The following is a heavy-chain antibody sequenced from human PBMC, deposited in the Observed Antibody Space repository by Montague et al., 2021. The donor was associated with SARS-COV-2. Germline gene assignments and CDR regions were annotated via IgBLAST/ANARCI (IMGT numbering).Heavy chain of an antibody. D-gene: IGHD2-2*01. CDR2: INHSGST. Sequence: SDTLSLTCAVYGGSFSGYYWSWIRQPPGKGLEWIGEINHSGSTNYNPSLKSRVSISVDTSKNQFTLKLTSVTAADTAMYYCAKEREVVRAARTLVAFDLWGQGTMVTVSS. CDR1: GGSFSGYY. J-gene: IGHJ3*01. V-gene: IGHV4-34*01. CDR3: AKEREVVRAARTLVAFDL.